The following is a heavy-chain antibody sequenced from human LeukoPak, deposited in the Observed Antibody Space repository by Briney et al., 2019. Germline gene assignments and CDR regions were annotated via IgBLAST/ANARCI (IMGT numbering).Heavy chain of an antibody. CDR1: GGSISSYY. Sequence: SETLSLTCTVSGGSISSYYWSWIRQPPGKGLEWIGYIYYSGSTNYNPSLKSRATISVDTSKNQFSLKLSSVTAADTAVYYCARQRQGSMVRGVIQNWFDPWGQGTLVTVSS. J-gene: IGHJ5*02. D-gene: IGHD3-10*01. CDR2: IYYSGST. CDR3: ARQRQGSMVRGVIQNWFDP. V-gene: IGHV4-59*08.